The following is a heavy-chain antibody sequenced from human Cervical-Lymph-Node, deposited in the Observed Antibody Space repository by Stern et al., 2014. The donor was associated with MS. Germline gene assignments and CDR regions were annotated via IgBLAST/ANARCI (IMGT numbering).Heavy chain of an antibody. CDR2: IYPDDSDI. J-gene: IGHJ6*02. CDR1: GYTFTNNW. CDR3: ARPPPRRKWDDPNYGMDV. Sequence: EVQLEESGAEVKKPGESLKISCKGSGYTFTNNWIAWVRQMPGKGLEWMGIIYPDDSDIRYSPSLQGQVTISADKSLSTAYLPWSSRKAGDSAVYYCARPPPRRKWDDPNYGMDVWGQGTTVTVSS. D-gene: IGHD1-1*01. V-gene: IGHV5-51*03.